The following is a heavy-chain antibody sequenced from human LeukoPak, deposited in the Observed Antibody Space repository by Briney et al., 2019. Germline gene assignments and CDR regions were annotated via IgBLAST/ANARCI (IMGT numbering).Heavy chain of an antibody. CDR2: ISAYNGNT. J-gene: IGHJ5*02. D-gene: IGHD2-2*01. CDR1: GYTFTSYG. V-gene: IGHV1-18*01. Sequence: AASVKVSCKASGYTFTSYGISWVRQAPGQGLEWMGWISAYNGNTNYAQKLQGRVTMTRDTSISTAYMELSRLRSDDTAVYYCAREGCSSTNCHVLGDDNWFDPWGQGTLVTVSS. CDR3: AREGCSSTNCHVLGDDNWFDP.